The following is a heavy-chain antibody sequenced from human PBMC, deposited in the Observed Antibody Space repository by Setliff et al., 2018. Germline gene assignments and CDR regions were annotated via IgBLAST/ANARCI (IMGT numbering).Heavy chain of an antibody. V-gene: IGHV1-3*01. J-gene: IGHJ4*02. CDR2: INAGNGNT. Sequence: GASVKVSCKASGYTFTGYAMNWVRQAPGQRLEWMGWINAGNGNTKYSQKFQGRVTITRDTSASTAYMELSSLRSEDTAVYYCARDLFFRKIAVAGTFDYWGQGTLVTVSS. D-gene: IGHD6-19*01. CDR3: ARDLFFRKIAVAGTFDY. CDR1: GYTFTGYA.